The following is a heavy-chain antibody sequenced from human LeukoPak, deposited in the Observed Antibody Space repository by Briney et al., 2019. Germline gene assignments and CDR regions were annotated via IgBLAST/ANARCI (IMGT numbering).Heavy chain of an antibody. Sequence: PSETLSLTCAVYGGSFTIYSWTWIRQPPGKSLEWVGEISPSGNTQYNPSLKSRVTISVDTSKNQFSLKLSSVTAADTAVYYCARMTTVTFFYYYYYMDVWGKGTTVTVSS. D-gene: IGHD4-17*01. CDR3: ARMTTVTFFYYYYYMDV. J-gene: IGHJ6*03. V-gene: IGHV4-34*01. CDR1: GGSFTIYS. CDR2: ISPSGNT.